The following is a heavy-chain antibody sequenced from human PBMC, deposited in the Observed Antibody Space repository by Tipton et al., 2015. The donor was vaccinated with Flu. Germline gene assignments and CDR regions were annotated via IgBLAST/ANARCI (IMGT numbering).Heavy chain of an antibody. J-gene: IGHJ2*01. CDR1: GFTFGDYA. CDR3: TRGDGYNSYFDL. D-gene: IGHD5-24*01. Sequence: RSLRLSCPASGFTFGDYALSWVRQAPGKGLEWVGFIRSGPYGGTADYAASVKGRFTISREDSKSIAYLQMNSLKSEDTAMYYCTRGDGYNSYFDLWGRGTLVTVSS. V-gene: IGHV3-49*04. CDR2: IRSGPYGGTA.